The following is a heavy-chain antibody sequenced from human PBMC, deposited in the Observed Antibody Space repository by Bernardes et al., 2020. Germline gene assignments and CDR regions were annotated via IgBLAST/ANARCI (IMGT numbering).Heavy chain of an antibody. CDR3: AKQYDFSYYYGMDV. Sequence: GGSLRLSCAASGFTFSSYAMSWVRQAPGKGLEWVSAISGSGGSTYYADSVKGRFTISRDNSKNTLYLQMNSLRAEDTAVYYCAKQYDFSYYYGMDVWGKGTTVTVSS. D-gene: IGHD2-21*02. CDR1: GFTFSSYA. CDR2: ISGSGGST. V-gene: IGHV3-23*01. J-gene: IGHJ6*04.